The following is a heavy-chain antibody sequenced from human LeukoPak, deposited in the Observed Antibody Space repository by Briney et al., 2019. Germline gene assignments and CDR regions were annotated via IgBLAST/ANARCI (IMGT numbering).Heavy chain of an antibody. J-gene: IGHJ4*02. CDR3: AGTDDFWSPPFDY. CDR2: IIPILGTA. V-gene: IGHV1-69*01. CDR1: GGTFSSYA. Sequence: ASVKVSCKASGGTFSSYAISWVRQAPGQGLEWMGGIIPILGTANYAQKFQGRVTITADESTSTAYMEPSSLRSEDTAVYYCAGTDDFWSPPFDYWGQGTLVTVSS. D-gene: IGHD3-3*01.